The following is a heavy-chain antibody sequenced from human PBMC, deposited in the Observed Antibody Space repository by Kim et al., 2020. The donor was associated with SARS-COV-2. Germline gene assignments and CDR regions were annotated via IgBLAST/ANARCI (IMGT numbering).Heavy chain of an antibody. CDR3: AKAATTFSPYYFHY. CDR1: GFTFSAYG. J-gene: IGHJ4*02. V-gene: IGHV3-23*01. CDR2: LSGGDGIT. Sequence: GGSLRLSCAASGFTFSAYGMSWVRQAPGKGMEWVSTLSGGDGITYYADSVTDRFTISRDNSKNTLYLQMNSLRAEDTAVYYCAKAATTFSPYYFHYWGQG. D-gene: IGHD1-1*01.